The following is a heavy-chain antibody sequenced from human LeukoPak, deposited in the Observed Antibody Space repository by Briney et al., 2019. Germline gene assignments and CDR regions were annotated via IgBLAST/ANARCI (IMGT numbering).Heavy chain of an antibody. Sequence: GGSLRLSCAVSGLTLSNVWMNWVRQVPGQGLEWVANIKQDGSEKFYVASVKGRFTISRDNGKSSLYLQMNSLRAEDTALYYCATSYDMGWLIGYWGQGTLVTVSS. D-gene: IGHD3/OR15-3a*01. CDR2: IKQDGSEK. J-gene: IGHJ4*02. V-gene: IGHV3-7*03. CDR3: ATSYDMGWLIGY. CDR1: GLTLSNVW.